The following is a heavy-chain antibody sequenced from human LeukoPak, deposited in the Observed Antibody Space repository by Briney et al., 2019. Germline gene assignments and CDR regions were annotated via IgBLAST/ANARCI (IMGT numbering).Heavy chain of an antibody. CDR1: GFTFSRYS. Sequence: PGRSLRLSCAVSGFTFSRYSRSWVRQAPGKGLEWVSYISGSRSTIYYADSANGRFTISRDHAKTSLYLQMHSLRGEDTAVYYCAKTRSTGSAAHYWGQGTLVTVSS. V-gene: IGHV3-48*04. J-gene: IGHJ4*02. CDR2: ISGSRSTI. D-gene: IGHD1-26*01. CDR3: AKTRSTGSAAHY.